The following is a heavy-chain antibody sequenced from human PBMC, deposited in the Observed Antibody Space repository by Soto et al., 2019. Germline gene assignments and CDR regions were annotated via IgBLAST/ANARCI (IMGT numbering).Heavy chain of an antibody. Sequence: QVQLQESGPGPVKPSQTLSLSCSVSGGSISSGDYYWSWIRQPPGKGLEWIGYIYYTGSTYYNPSLTSRVTISVDTSKNQFSLNLSSVTAADTAVYYCARLGYCSGDTCYLAWFDPWGRGTQVTVSS. J-gene: IGHJ5*02. V-gene: IGHV4-30-4*01. CDR3: ARLGYCSGDTCYLAWFDP. CDR2: IYYTGST. CDR1: GGSISSGDYY. D-gene: IGHD2-15*01.